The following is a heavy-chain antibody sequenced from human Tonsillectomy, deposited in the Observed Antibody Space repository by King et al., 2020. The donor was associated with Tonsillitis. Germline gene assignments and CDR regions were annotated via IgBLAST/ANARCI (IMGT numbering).Heavy chain of an antibody. D-gene: IGHD2-2*03. J-gene: IGHJ5*02. Sequence: QLVQSGAEVKKPGSSVKVSCKASGGTFSSYAIGWVRQAPGQGLEWMGGIIPIFDTRNYAQKFRDRVTISADESTSTVYMEMSSLKSEDAAVYYCARGGMDRNWFDPWGQGTLVTVS. CDR2: IIPIFDTR. CDR1: GGTFSSYA. V-gene: IGHV1-69*01. CDR3: ARGGMDRNWFDP.